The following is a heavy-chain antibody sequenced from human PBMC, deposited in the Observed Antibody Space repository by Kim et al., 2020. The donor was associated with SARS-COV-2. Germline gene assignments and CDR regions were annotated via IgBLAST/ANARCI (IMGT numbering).Heavy chain of an antibody. CDR1: GFTFSSYW. Sequence: GGSLRLSCAASGFTFSSYWMSWVRQAPGKGLEWVANIKQDGSEKYYVDSVKGRFTISRDNAKNSLYLQMNSLRAEDTAVYYCARISGADHRPQYYYGMDVWGQGTTVTVSS. CDR3: ARISGADHRPQYYYGMDV. J-gene: IGHJ6*02. V-gene: IGHV3-7*01. D-gene: IGHD7-27*01. CDR2: IKQDGSEK.